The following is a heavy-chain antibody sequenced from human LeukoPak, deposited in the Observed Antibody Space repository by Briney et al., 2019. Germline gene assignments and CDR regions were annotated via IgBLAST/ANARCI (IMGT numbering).Heavy chain of an antibody. CDR2: IYYSGRT. D-gene: IGHD7-27*01. CDR1: GGSINNYY. Sequence: PSETLSLTCTVSGGSINNYYWSRIQQPPGKGLEWIGYIYYSGRTNYNPSLKSRLTISVDTSKNQFSLELTSATAADTAVYYCARTRDWGGFDYGGQGTLVTVAS. V-gene: IGHV4-59*01. CDR3: ARTRDWGGFDY. J-gene: IGHJ4*02.